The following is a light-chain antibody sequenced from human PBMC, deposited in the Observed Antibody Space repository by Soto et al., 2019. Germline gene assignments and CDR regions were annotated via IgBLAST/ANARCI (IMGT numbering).Light chain of an antibody. J-gene: IGLJ2*01. CDR3: SAYTSSTTLGVL. Sequence: QSALTQPASVSGSPGQSITISCTGTGSDAGGYNYVSWYQQHPGKAPKLMLYEVSNRPSGVSNRFPGSKAGNTASLTISGLQAEDEAAYYCSAYTSSTTLGVLFGGGTKLTVL. CDR1: GSDAGGYNY. V-gene: IGLV2-14*01. CDR2: EVS.